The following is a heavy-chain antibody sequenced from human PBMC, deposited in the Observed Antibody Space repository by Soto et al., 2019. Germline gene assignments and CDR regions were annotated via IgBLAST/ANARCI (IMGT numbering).Heavy chain of an antibody. D-gene: IGHD3-3*02. CDR1: DDSIINSALD. CDR2: IFYLGSS. Sequence: SETLSLICSFSDDSIINSALDWCWDRHRPGKGLEWIGSIFYLGSSYYNPSLKSRVTMSVDTSKNQFSLRLRSVTAADTALYFCARHSLALRKNNWFDPWGQGIMVTV. CDR3: ARHSLALRKNNWFDP. J-gene: IGHJ5*02. V-gene: IGHV4-39*01.